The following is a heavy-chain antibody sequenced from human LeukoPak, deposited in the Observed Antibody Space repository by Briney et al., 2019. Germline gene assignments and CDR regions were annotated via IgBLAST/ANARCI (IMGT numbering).Heavy chain of an antibody. CDR3: ARGDWGSGWFDP. Sequence: ASVKVSCKASGYTFTSYYMHWVRQAPGQGLEWMGWINPNSGGTNYAQKFQGRVTMTRDTSISTAYMELSRLRSDDTAVYYCARGDWGSGWFDPWGQGTLVTVSS. CDR1: GYTFTSYY. J-gene: IGHJ5*02. CDR2: INPNSGGT. D-gene: IGHD7-27*01. V-gene: IGHV1-2*02.